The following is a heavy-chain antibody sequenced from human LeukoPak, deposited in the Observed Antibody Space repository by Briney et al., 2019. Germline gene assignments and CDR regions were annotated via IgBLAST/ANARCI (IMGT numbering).Heavy chain of an antibody. Sequence: KPGGSLRLSCAASGFTFSSYSMNWVRQAPGKGLEWVSSISSSSSYIYYADSVKGRFTISRDNAKNSLYLQMNSLRAEDTAVYYCAREMGPYSGYALYNWFDPWGQGTLVTVSS. CDR1: GFTFSSYS. V-gene: IGHV3-21*01. J-gene: IGHJ5*02. D-gene: IGHD5-12*01. CDR2: ISSSSSYI. CDR3: AREMGPYSGYALYNWFDP.